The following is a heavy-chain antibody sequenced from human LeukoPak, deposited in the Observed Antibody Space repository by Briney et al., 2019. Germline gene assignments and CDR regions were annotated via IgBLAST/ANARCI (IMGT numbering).Heavy chain of an antibody. CDR3: ARGADDSSSWYRERDAFDI. CDR1: GFTFSSYD. V-gene: IGHV3-13*04. Sequence: PGVSLRLSCAASGFTFSSYDMHWVRQATGKGLEWVSAINTAGETYSPGSVQGRFTISRENTKNSFYLQMNNLRAGDTAVYYCARGADDSSSWYRERDAFDIWGQGTLVTASS. J-gene: IGHJ3*02. D-gene: IGHD6-13*01. CDR2: INTAGET.